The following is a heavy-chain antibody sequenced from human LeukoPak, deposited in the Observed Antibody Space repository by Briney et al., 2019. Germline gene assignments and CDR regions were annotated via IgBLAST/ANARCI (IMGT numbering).Heavy chain of an antibody. CDR3: ARDPSPFYSGSYLGFDP. J-gene: IGHJ5*02. CDR2: IYYSENT. D-gene: IGHD1-26*01. Sequence: SETLSLTCTVSGYSISSGYYWGWIRQPPGKGLEWIGYIYYSENTNYNPSLKGRVTISVDTSKNQFSLKLSSVTAADTAVYYCARDPSPFYSGSYLGFDPWGQGTLVTVSS. CDR1: GYSISSGYY. V-gene: IGHV4-61*01.